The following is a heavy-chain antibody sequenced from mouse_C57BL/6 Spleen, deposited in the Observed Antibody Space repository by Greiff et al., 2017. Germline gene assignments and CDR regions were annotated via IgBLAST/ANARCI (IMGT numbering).Heavy chain of an antibody. CDR2: INPSNGGH. V-gene: IGHV1-53*01. CDR3: ARWFDYYGSSYDAMDD. Sequence: VQLQQPGTELVKPGASVKLSCKASGYTFTSYWMHWVKQRPGQGLEWIGNINPSNGGHNYNEKFKSKATLTVDKSSSTAYMQLSSLTSEDSAVYYCARWFDYYGSSYDAMDDWGPGTSVTVSS. D-gene: IGHD1-1*01. J-gene: IGHJ4*01. CDR1: GYTFTSYW.